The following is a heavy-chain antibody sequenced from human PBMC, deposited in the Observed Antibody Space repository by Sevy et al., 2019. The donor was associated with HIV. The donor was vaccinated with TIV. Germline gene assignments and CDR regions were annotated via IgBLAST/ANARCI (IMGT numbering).Heavy chain of an antibody. D-gene: IGHD6-19*01. Sequence: GGSLRLSCAASGFTFSSYGMHWVRQAPGKGLEWVAVISYDGSNKYYADSVKGRFTISRDNSKNTLYLQMNSLRAEDTAVYYCAKDQGPSSGWSRGYYYYGMDVWGQGTTVTVSS. CDR1: GFTFSSYG. CDR3: AKDQGPSSGWSRGYYYYGMDV. CDR2: ISYDGSNK. V-gene: IGHV3-30*18. J-gene: IGHJ6*02.